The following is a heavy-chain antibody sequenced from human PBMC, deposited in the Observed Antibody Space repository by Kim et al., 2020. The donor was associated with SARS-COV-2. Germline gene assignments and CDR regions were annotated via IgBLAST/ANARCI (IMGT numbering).Heavy chain of an antibody. J-gene: IGHJ6*03. D-gene: IGHD5-18*01. V-gene: IGHV1-69*02. Sequence: IENYAQKVQGRCTITADKSTSTAYMELSSLRSEDTAVYYCARGYSYADMDVWGKGTTVTVSS. CDR3: ARGYSYADMDV. CDR2: IE.